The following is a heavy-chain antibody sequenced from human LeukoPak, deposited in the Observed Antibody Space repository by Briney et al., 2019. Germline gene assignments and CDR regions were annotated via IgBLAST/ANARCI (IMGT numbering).Heavy chain of an antibody. V-gene: IGHV1-8*02. CDR2: MNPISGNT. CDR3: ARGPPRRRWQWLVRPENWFDP. CDR1: GYTFTSYG. J-gene: IGHJ5*02. Sequence: GASVKVSCKASGYTFTSYGISWVRQAPGQGLEWMGWMNPISGNTGYAQKFQGRVTMTRNTSISTAYMELSSLRSEDTAVYYCARGPPRRRWQWLVRPENWFDPWGQGTLVTVSS. D-gene: IGHD6-19*01.